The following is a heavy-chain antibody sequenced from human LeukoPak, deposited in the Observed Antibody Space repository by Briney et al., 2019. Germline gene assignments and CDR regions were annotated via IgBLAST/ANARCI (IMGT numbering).Heavy chain of an antibody. J-gene: IGHJ4*02. CDR1: GFTFSNHW. D-gene: IGHD2-21*01. Sequence: GGSLRLSCAAPGFTFSNHWMHWVRQAPGKGLVWVSRIDEGGSNAMYADSVKGRFSISRDNAKNTVNLQMNSLRAEDTGVYYCIRDEALWRLDYWGQGTLVTVSS. CDR3: IRDEALWRLDY. CDR2: IDEGGSNA. V-gene: IGHV3-74*03.